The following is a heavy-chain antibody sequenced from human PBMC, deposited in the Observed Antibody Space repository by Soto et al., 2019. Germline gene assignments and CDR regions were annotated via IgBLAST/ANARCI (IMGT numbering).Heavy chain of an antibody. CDR3: ARLEGLATTSYYFDF. Sequence: QLQLQESGPGLVKPSETLSLTCSVSDDSINSDKYYWGWIRQPPGKGLEWIGSIYYRGNAYYNPSLQTRVTISPDKSKSQFSLKLNSVTAADSAVYFCARLEGLATTSYYFDFWGPGALVTVSS. CDR1: DDSINSDKYY. CDR2: IYYRGNA. D-gene: IGHD3-9*01. V-gene: IGHV4-39*01. J-gene: IGHJ4*02.